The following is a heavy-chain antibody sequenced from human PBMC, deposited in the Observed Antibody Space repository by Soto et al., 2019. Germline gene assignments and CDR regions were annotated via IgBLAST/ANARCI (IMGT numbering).Heavy chain of an antibody. Sequence: GGSLRLSCAASGFTFSSYAMSWVRQAPGKGLEWVSAISGSGGSTYYADSVKGRFTISRDNSKNTLYLQMNSLRAEDTAVYYCAKTGALSWFGESPFWFAPWGQGTLVTVSS. CDR3: AKTGALSWFGESPFWFAP. CDR1: GFTFSSYA. J-gene: IGHJ5*02. V-gene: IGHV3-23*01. CDR2: ISGSGGST. D-gene: IGHD3-10*01.